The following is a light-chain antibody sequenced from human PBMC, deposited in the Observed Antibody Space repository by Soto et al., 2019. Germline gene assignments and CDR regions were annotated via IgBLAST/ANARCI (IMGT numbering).Light chain of an antibody. J-gene: IGLJ1*01. CDR3: CSYAGSYTLGV. Sequence: QSALAQPRSVSGSPGQSVTISCTGTSSDVGGYNYVSWYQQHPGKAPKLMIYGVSKRPSGVPDRFSGSKSGNTASLTISGLQAEDEADYYCCSYAGSYTLGVFGTGTKVTVL. CDR1: SSDVGGYNY. CDR2: GVS. V-gene: IGLV2-11*01.